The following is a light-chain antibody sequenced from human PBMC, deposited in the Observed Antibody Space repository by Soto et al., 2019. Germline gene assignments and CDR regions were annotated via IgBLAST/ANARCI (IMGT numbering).Light chain of an antibody. CDR2: GNS. CDR3: QSYDSSLSGSV. Sequence: QSLLTQPPSVSGAPGQRVTISCTGSSSNIGAGYDVHWYQQLPGTAPKLLIYGNSNRPSGVPDRFSGSKSGTSASLAITGLQAEYEADYYCQSYDSSLSGSVFGGGTKLTVL. CDR1: SSNIGAGYD. J-gene: IGLJ2*01. V-gene: IGLV1-40*01.